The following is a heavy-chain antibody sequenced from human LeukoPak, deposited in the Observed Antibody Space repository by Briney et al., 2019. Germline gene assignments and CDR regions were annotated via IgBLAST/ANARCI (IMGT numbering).Heavy chain of an antibody. V-gene: IGHV3-21*01. CDR1: GFTFSGYS. CDR2: FGTRSTSV. J-gene: IGHJ4*02. Sequence: GGSLRLSCKASGFTFSGYSMNWIRQAPGKGLEWVSSFGTRSTSVYHAGSVKGRFAISRDNAKNSLYSQMNSLRAEDTALYYCAREVSEGFDFWGQGTLVTVSS. CDR3: AREVSEGFDF. D-gene: IGHD3-22*01.